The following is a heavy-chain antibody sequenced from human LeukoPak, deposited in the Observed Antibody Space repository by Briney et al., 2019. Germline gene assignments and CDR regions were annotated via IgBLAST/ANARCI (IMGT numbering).Heavy chain of an antibody. J-gene: IGHJ4*02. CDR3: ARASDTSWPFDF. D-gene: IGHD2-2*01. V-gene: IGHV1-8*01. CDR1: GYTFTSYD. Sequence: ASVKVSCKASGYTFTSYDINWVRQATGQGLEWMGWMNPNSGNTGYAQKFQGRVTMTRDTSTSTAYMELSSLRSDDTAVYFCARASDTSWPFDFWGQGTKVTVSS. CDR2: MNPNSGNT.